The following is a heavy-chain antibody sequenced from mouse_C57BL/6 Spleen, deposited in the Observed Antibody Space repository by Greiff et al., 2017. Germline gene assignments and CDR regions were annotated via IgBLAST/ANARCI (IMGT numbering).Heavy chain of an antibody. CDR1: GYTFTDYN. J-gene: IGHJ3*01. Sequence: VQLQQSGPELVKPGASVKIPCKASGYTFTDYNMDWVKQSHGKSLEWIGDINPNNGGTIYHQKFKGKATLTVDKSSSTAYMELRSLTSEDTAVYYCARGEDWRFAYWGQGTLVTVSA. CDR2: INPNNGGT. CDR3: ARGEDWRFAY. D-gene: IGHD4-1*01. V-gene: IGHV1-18*01.